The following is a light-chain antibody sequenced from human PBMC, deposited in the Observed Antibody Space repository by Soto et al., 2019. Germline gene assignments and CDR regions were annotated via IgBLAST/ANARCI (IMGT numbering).Light chain of an antibody. CDR2: GNS. Sequence: QSVLTQPPSVSGAPGQRVTISCTGSSSNIGAGYDVHWYQQLPGTAPKLLLYGNSNRPSGVPDRFSGSKSGTSASLAITGLQAEDEADYYCQSYDSSLSGVVFGGETKLTVL. CDR1: SSNIGAGYD. J-gene: IGLJ2*01. V-gene: IGLV1-40*01. CDR3: QSYDSSLSGVV.